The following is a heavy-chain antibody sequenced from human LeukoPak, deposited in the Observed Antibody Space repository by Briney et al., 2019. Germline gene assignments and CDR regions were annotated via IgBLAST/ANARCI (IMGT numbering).Heavy chain of an antibody. CDR2: ICYDGSNK. V-gene: IGHV3-33*01. CDR3: ATTRGVKGSYYFDY. D-gene: IGHD2-15*01. Sequence: GGSLRLSCPWSGFIFISYGMHWLRQAPSKGLAWVAIICYDGSNKYYADSVKGRFTISRDNSKNTLSLQMNSLRAEDTAVYYCATTRGVKGSYYFDYWGQGTLVTVSS. J-gene: IGHJ4*02. CDR1: GFIFISYG.